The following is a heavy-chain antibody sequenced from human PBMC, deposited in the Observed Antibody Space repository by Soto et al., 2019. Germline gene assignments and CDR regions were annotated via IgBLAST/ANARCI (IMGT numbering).Heavy chain of an antibody. CDR2: IRSKANSYAT. D-gene: IGHD2-2*01. J-gene: IGHJ4*02. CDR3: TSLVLPAAMEDF. CDR1: GFTFSGSA. V-gene: IGHV3-73*02. Sequence: EVQLVESGGGLVQPGGSLKLSCAASGFTFSGSAMHWVRQASGKGLEWVGRIRSKANSYATAYAASVKGRFTISREDSKNKASLQMNDLKTEDTAVYYCTSLVLPAAMEDFWGQGTLVTVSS.